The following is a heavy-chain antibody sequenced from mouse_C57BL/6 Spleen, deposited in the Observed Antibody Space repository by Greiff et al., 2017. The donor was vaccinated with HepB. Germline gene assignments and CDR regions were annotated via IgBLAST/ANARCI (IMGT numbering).Heavy chain of an antibody. CDR3: AREGLRPWFAY. CDR1: GFTFSDYG. J-gene: IGHJ3*01. D-gene: IGHD2-4*01. CDR2: ISSGSSTI. V-gene: IGHV5-17*01. Sequence: EVKMVESGGGLVKPGGSLKLSCAASGFTFSDYGMHWVRQAPEKGLEWVAYISSGSSTIYYADTVKGRFTISRDNAKNTLFLQMTSLRSEDTAMYYCAREGLRPWFAYWGQGTLVTVSA.